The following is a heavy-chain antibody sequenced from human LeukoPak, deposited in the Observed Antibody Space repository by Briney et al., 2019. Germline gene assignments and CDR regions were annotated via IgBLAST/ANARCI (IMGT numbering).Heavy chain of an antibody. D-gene: IGHD2-2*01. J-gene: IGHJ4*02. CDR2: ISASGGST. CDR3: AKPVSSTSSTRDY. Sequence: GGSLRLSCAASGFTFSSYAMTWVRQAPGKGLEWVSTISASGGSTYYADSVKGRFTISRDNSKNTLYLQMNSLRAEDTAVYYCAKPVSSTSSTRDYWGQGTLVTVSS. V-gene: IGHV3-23*01. CDR1: GFTFSSYA.